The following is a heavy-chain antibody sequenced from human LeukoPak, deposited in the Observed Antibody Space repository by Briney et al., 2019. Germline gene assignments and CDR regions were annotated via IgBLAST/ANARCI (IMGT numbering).Heavy chain of an antibody. CDR3: TRDLGATAY. V-gene: IGHV3-48*01. D-gene: IGHD1-26*01. J-gene: IGHJ4*02. CDR2: ISYSSTTI. CDR1: GCTLSSYS. Sequence: GGSLRLSCAASGCTLSSYSMNWVRQAPGKGLEWVSYISYSSTTIYYADSVKGRFTISRDNAKNSLYLQMNSLRAEDTAVYYCTRDLGATAYFGQGTLVTVSS.